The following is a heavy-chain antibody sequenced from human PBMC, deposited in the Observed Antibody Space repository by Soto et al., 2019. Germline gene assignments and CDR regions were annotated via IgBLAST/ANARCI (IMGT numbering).Heavy chain of an antibody. CDR3: VRYRSNSPDYFDY. J-gene: IGHJ4*02. V-gene: IGHV4-30-4*01. CDR1: GGSIRSDEYY. D-gene: IGHD6-6*01. Sequence: QVQLQESGPGLVKPSPTLSLTCTVSGGSIRSDEYYWSWVRQPPGKGLEWIGYIYYSGTTNYNPSLQSRVTISMDTSKNQFSLRLSSVNAADTAVYYCVRYRSNSPDYFDYWGQGTLVTVSS. CDR2: IYYSGTT.